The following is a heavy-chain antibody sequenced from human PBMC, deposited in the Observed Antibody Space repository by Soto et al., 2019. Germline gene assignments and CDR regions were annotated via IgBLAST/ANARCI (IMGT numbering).Heavy chain of an antibody. CDR2: IVVGSGNT. CDR3: ADGRTYFHSVY. V-gene: IGHV1-58*01. CDR1: GFIFTSSA. J-gene: IGHJ4*02. D-gene: IGHD1-26*01. Sequence: VMVSCNASGFIFTSSAVQWVRQPGGQRLEWIGWIVVGSGNTNYAQKFQERVTITRDMSTSTAYMEQSSLRSEDTAAYYCADGRTYFHSVYWGQGTLVTVSS.